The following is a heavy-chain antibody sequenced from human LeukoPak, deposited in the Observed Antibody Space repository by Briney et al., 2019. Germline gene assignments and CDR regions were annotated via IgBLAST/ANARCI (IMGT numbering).Heavy chain of an antibody. Sequence: ASVKVSCKASGYTFTGHYMHWVRQAPGQGLEWMGWINPNSGGTNYAQKFQGRVTMTRDTSISTAYMELSRLRSDDTAVYYCARVGGMTKYYFDYWGQGTLVTVSS. J-gene: IGHJ4*02. CDR2: INPNSGGT. V-gene: IGHV1-2*02. CDR1: GYTFTGHY. CDR3: ARVGGMTKYYFDY. D-gene: IGHD1-26*01.